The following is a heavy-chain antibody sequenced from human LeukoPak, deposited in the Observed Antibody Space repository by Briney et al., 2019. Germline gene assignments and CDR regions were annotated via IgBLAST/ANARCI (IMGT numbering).Heavy chain of an antibody. D-gene: IGHD3-10*01. CDR1: GFTFSHAW. J-gene: IGHJ4*02. V-gene: IGHV3-15*01. Sequence: GGSLRLSCAASGFTFSHAWMSWVRQAPGKGLEWVGRVNSKADGGTTDYAAPVKGRFTTSRDDSKNTLYLEMNSLKTEDTAVYYCTVVNYGSGSYPLGYWGQGTLVTVSS. CDR3: TVVNYGSGSYPLGY. CDR2: VNSKADGGTT.